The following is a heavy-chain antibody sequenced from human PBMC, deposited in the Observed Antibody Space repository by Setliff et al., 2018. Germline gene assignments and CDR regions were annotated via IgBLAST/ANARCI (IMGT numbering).Heavy chain of an antibody. CDR2: IRYDGNKQ. V-gene: IGHV3-30*02. Sequence: PGGSLRLSCAASGFSFSSYGIHWVRQAPGKGLEWVAFIRYDGNKQYHAESVKGRFTISRDNSKNTLYLQMNSLRAEDTAVYYCAKSLYFYDSSGYYYDRDYYYYMDVWGKGTTVTVSS. J-gene: IGHJ6*03. CDR3: AKSLYFYDSSGYYYDRDYYYYMDV. D-gene: IGHD3-22*01. CDR1: GFSFSSYG.